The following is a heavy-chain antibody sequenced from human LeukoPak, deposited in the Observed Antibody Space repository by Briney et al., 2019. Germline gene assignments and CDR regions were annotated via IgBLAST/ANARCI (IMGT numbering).Heavy chain of an antibody. CDR3: ARGGVAGKSGQNLDP. CDR2: IYTSGST. V-gene: IGHV4-4*07. D-gene: IGHD6-19*01. Sequence: SVTLSLTCTVSGGSISSYYWSWIRQPAGKGLEWIGRIYTSGSTNYNPSLKSRVTMSVDTSKNQFSLKLSSVTAADTAVYYCARGGVAGKSGQNLDPWGQGTLVTVSS. CDR1: GGSISSYY. J-gene: IGHJ5*02.